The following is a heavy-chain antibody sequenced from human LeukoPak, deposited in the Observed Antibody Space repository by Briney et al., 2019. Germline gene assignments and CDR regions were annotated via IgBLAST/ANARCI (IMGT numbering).Heavy chain of an antibody. D-gene: IGHD3-22*01. J-gene: IGHJ4*02. CDR1: GFTFGDYA. CDR3: TRGTVVVMFYFDY. V-gene: IGHV3-49*04. Sequence: GGSLRLSCTASGFTFGDYAMSWVRQAPGKGLEWVGFIRSKACGGTTEYAASVKGRFTISRDDSKSIAYLQMNSLKTEDTAVYYCTRGTVVVMFYFDYWGQGTLVTVSS. CDR2: IRSKACGGTT.